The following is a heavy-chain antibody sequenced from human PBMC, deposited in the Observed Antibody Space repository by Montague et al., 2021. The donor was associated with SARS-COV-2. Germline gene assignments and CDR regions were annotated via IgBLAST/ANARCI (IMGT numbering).Heavy chain of an antibody. D-gene: IGHD2-15*01. CDR1: GFTFGDYA. CDR2: ISWNSGSI. J-gene: IGHJ6*02. CDR3: AKGDIAYNYYGMDV. Sequence: SLRLSCAASGFTFGDYAMHWVRQAPGKGLEWVSGISWNSGSIGYADSVKGRFTISRGNAKNSLYLQMNSLRAEDTALYYCAKGDIAYNYYGMDVWGQGTTVTVSS. V-gene: IGHV3-9*01.